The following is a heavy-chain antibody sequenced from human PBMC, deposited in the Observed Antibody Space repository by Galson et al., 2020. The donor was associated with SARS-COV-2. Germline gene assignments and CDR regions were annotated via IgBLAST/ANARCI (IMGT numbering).Heavy chain of an antibody. D-gene: IGHD3-3*01. V-gene: IGHV4-61*02. CDR1: GASIRSGRYH. CDR2: IYTSGNT. CDR3: ARGEFLEFYYYGMDV. J-gene: IGHJ6*02. Sequence: SQTLSLTCTVSGASIRSGRYHWSWIRQPAGKGLESIGRIYTSGNTNYNPSLKSRVTISLDTSKNQFSLRLRSVTAADTAVYYCARGEFLEFYYYGMDVWGQGTTATVSS.